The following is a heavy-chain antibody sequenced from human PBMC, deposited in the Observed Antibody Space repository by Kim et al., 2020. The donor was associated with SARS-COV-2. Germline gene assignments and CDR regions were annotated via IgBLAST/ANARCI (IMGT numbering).Heavy chain of an antibody. V-gene: IGHV3-33*01. CDR3: ARGMITFGGVIVGYYGMDV. D-gene: IGHD3-16*02. J-gene: IGHJ6*02. CDR2: IWFDGSNK. Sequence: GGSLRLSCAASGFTFSFYGMHWVRQAPGKGLEWVAVIWFDGSNKYYADSVKGRFTISRDNSKNTLYLQLNSLRAEDTAVYYCARGMITFGGVIVGYYGMDVWGQGTTVTVSS. CDR1: GFTFSFYG.